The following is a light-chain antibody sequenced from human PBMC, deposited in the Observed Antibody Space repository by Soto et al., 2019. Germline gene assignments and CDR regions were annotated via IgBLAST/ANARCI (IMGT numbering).Light chain of an antibody. J-gene: IGKJ1*01. CDR1: QAINNY. V-gene: IGKV1-8*01. CDR3: QHYNSYSEA. CDR2: AAS. Sequence: AIRMTQSPSSLSASTGDRVTITCRASQAINNYLVWFQQKPGKAPKVLIYAASTLQTGVPSRFSGSGSWTDFILTINWLQSDDFATYYCQHYNSYSEAFGQGTKVDIK.